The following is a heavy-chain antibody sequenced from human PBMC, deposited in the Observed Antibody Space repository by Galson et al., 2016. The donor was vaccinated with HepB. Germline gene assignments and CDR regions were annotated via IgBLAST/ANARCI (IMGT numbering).Heavy chain of an antibody. V-gene: IGHV4-39*01. CDR3: ARHRYVRGLQDY. D-gene: IGHD3-10*02. J-gene: IGHJ4*02. CDR1: GDAITSETYS. Sequence: EPLSLTCIVSGDAITSETYSWGWIRQPPGKGLEWIGSVYYSGRTFYNPSLRGRVTVSVGTSKTQFSLELTSVTAADSAVYFCARHRYVRGLQDYWGPGTLVTVSS. CDR2: VYYSGRT.